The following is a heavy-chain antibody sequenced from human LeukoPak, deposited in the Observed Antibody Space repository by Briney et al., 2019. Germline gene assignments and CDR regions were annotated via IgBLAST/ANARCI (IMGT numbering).Heavy chain of an antibody. Sequence: SETLSLTCAVYGGSFSGYYWSWIRQPPGKGLEWIGEINHSGSTNYNPSLKSRVTISVDTSKNQFSLKLSSVTAADTAVYYCAGGEEVAFDYWGQGTLVTVSS. J-gene: IGHJ4*02. CDR2: INHSGST. CDR1: GGSFSGYY. V-gene: IGHV4-34*01. D-gene: IGHD2-15*01. CDR3: AGGEEVAFDY.